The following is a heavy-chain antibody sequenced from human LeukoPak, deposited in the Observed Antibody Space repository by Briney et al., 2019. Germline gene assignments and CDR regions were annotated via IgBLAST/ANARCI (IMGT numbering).Heavy chain of an antibody. CDR3: ARGACSSTSCRYPKLELRPNYYYYMDV. Sequence: GASVKVSCKASGYTFTSYGISWVRQAPGQGLEWMGWISAYNGNTNYAQKLQGRVTMTTDTSTSTAYMELRSLRSDDTAVYYCARGACSSTSCRYPKLELRPNYYYYMDVWGKGTTVTVSS. CDR1: GYTFTSYG. J-gene: IGHJ6*03. D-gene: IGHD2-2*01. V-gene: IGHV1-18*01. CDR2: ISAYNGNT.